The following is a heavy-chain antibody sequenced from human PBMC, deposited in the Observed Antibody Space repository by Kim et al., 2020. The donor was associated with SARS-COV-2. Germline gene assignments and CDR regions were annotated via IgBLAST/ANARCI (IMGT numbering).Heavy chain of an antibody. Sequence: GGSLRLSCAASGFTFDDYAMHWVRQAPGKGLEWVSGISWNSGSIGYADSVKGRFTISRDNAKNSLYLQMNSLRAEDTALYYCAKSYEGLLWFGELYYWGQGTLVTVSS. CDR1: GFTFDDYA. D-gene: IGHD3-10*01. J-gene: IGHJ4*02. CDR3: AKSYEGLLWFGELYY. CDR2: ISWNSGSI. V-gene: IGHV3-9*01.